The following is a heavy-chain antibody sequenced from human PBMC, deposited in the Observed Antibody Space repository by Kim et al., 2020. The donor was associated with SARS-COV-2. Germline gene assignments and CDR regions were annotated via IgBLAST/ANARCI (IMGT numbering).Heavy chain of an antibody. Sequence: GGSLRLSCAASRFTFSRFWMSWARQAPGKGLEWVANIKEDGSEKYYVDSVKGRFTISXXXAKNSLYLQLNSLRAEDTAVXXGAXGXTMDVWGQGTTXTVSS. CDR1: RFTFSRFW. CDR3: AXGXTMDV. CDR2: IKEDGSEK. V-gene: IGHV3-7*03. J-gene: IGHJ6*02.